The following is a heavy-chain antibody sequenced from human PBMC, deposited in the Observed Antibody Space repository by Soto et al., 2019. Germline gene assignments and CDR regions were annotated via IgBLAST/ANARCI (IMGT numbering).Heavy chain of an antibody. J-gene: IGHJ3*02. CDR1: GFTFSDSV. CDR3: TGSMSFAFDI. Sequence: EVQLVESGGGLVQPGGSLKLSCAASGFTFSDSVMHWVRQVSGKGLEWVGRITSTADTYATAYAASVKGRFTVSRDDSKNTEYLQMNSLKPEDTAVYYCTGSMSFAFDIWGQGTMVHVSS. V-gene: IGHV3-73*01. CDR2: ITSTADTYAT.